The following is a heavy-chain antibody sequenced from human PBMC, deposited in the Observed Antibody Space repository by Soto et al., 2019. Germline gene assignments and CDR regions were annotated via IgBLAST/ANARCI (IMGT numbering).Heavy chain of an antibody. CDR2: IIPIFGTA. J-gene: IGHJ4*02. CDR1: AGTFSSYA. V-gene: IGHV1-69*13. D-gene: IGHD3-22*01. CDR3: ARARSHSSGYYYYFDY. Sequence: GASVKVSCKASAGTFSSYAISCVRQAPGQGLEWMGGIIPIFGTANYAQKFQGRVTITADESTSTAYMELSSLRSEDTAVYYCARARSHSSGYYYYFDYWGQGTLVTVS.